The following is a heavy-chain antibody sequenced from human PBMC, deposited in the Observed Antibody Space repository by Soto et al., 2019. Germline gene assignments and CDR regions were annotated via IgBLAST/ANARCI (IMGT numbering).Heavy chain of an antibody. CDR3: ATKRGDLDY. D-gene: IGHD2-21*01. CDR2: IYYSGTT. CDR1: GDSITSNSYF. J-gene: IGHJ4*02. V-gene: IGHV4-39*07. Sequence: PSETLSLTCTVSGDSITSNSYFWAWIRQPPGKGLEWIGSIYYSGTTYYNPSLKSRVTISVDTSKNQFSLKLSSVTAADTAVYYCATKRGDLDYWGQGTLVTVSS.